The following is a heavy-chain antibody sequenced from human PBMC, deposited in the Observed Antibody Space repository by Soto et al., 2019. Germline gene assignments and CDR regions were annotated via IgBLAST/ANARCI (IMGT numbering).Heavy chain of an antibody. V-gene: IGHV5-10-1*01. CDR1: GYSFTSYW. D-gene: IGHD2-2*01. J-gene: IGHJ6*02. Sequence: VESLKISCKGSGYSFTSYWISWVRQMPGKGXEWMGRIDPSDSYTNYSPSFQGHVTISADKSISTAYLQWSSLKASDTAMYYCARRHLGYCSSTSCYHGMDVWGQGTTVTVSS. CDR2: IDPSDSYT. CDR3: ARRHLGYCSSTSCYHGMDV.